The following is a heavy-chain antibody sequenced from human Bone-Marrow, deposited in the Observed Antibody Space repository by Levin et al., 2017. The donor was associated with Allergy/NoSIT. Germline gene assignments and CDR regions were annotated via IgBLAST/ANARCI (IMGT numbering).Heavy chain of an antibody. D-gene: IGHD4-17*01. CDR3: ARSPQDGDYLSDLCFDY. Sequence: KPSETLSLTCTVSGGSIRSGNYYWNWIRQHPGKGLEWIGYIYYNGRTSYNPSLKSRFSISVDTSRNQFSLKVNSVTAADTAVYYCARSPQDGDYLSDLCFDYWGQGALVTVSS. CDR1: GGSIRSGNYY. CDR2: IYYNGRT. V-gene: IGHV4-31*03. J-gene: IGHJ4*02.